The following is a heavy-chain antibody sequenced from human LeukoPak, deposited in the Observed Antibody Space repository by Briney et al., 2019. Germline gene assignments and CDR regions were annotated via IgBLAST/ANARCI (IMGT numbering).Heavy chain of an antibody. CDR2: IRYDGINK. V-gene: IGHV3-30*02. CDR1: GFTFSSYE. D-gene: IGHD2-15*01. Sequence: GGSLRLSCAASGFTFSSYEMNWVRQAPGKGLEWVAFIRYDGINKYYADSVKGRFTISRDNSKNTLYLQMNSLRAEDTAVYYCAKDEDGGFDYWGQGTLVTVSS. CDR3: AKDEDGGFDY. J-gene: IGHJ4*02.